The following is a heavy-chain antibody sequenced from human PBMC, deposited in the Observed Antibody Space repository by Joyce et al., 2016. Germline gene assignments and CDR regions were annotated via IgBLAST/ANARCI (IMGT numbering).Heavy chain of an antibody. D-gene: IGHD3-22*01. CDR2: INPKTGGK. V-gene: IGHV1-2*02. CDR1: GYTFTAYY. J-gene: IGHJ5*02. CDR3: ARVTYYYDSSVGWFDP. Sequence: QVQLVQSGAEVKKPGASVKVSCKASGYTFTAYYIHWVRQAPGQGLDGMGVINPKTGGKSYAQKFQGRVTMTRDTSISTAYMELSRLRSDDMGIYFCARVTYYYDSSVGWFDPWGQGTLVIVSS.